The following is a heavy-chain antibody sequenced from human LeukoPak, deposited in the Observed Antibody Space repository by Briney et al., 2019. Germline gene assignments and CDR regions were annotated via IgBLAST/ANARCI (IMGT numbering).Heavy chain of an antibody. CDR2: IYPGDSDT. CDR1: GYSFTSYW. V-gene: IGHV5-51*01. CDR3: ARHSLGYCSSTSCYPDY. D-gene: IGHD2-2*01. Sequence: KPGESLKISCKGSGYSFTSYWIGWVRQMPGKGLEWMGIIYPGDSDTRYSPSFQGQVTISADKSISTAYLQWSSLKASDTAMYYCARHSLGYCSSTSCYPDYWGQGTLVTVSS. J-gene: IGHJ4*02.